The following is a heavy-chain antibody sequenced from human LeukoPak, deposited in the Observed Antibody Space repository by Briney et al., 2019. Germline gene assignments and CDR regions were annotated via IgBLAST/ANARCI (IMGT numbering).Heavy chain of an antibody. CDR1: GFTFSSYG. D-gene: IGHD2-21*02. V-gene: IGHV3-30*18. J-gene: IGHJ5*02. CDR2: ISYDGSNK. Sequence: PGGSLRLSCAASGFTFSSYGMHWVRQAPGKGLEWVAVISYDGSNKYYADSVKGRFTISRDNSKNTLYLQMNSLRAEDTAVYYCAKDGVGGDGRNWFDPWGQGTLVTVSP. CDR3: AKDGVGGDGRNWFDP.